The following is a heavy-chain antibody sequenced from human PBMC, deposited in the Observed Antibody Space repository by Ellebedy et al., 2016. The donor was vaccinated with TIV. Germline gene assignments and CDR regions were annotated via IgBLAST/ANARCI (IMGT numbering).Heavy chain of an antibody. CDR1: GFTLSSYA. J-gene: IGHJ6*02. D-gene: IGHD3/OR15-3a*01. Sequence: GGSLRLSCAASGFTLSSYAMSWVRQAPGKGLEWVSTTSSSGDNTYYADSVKGRFTLSRDRSKNTLFLQMVSLEAEDTAVYYCAKDIGVRSWFGLKADAMDVWGQGTTVTVSS. CDR3: AKDIGVRSWFGLKADAMDV. CDR2: TSSSGDNT. V-gene: IGHV3-23*01.